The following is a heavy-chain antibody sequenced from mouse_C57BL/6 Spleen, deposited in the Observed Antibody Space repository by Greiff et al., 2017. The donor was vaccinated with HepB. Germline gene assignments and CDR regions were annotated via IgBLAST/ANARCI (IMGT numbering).Heavy chain of an antibody. CDR1: GYTFTSYW. CDR3: ARYSNYEDFDY. V-gene: IGHV1-50*01. CDR2: IDPSDSYT. J-gene: IGHJ2*01. Sequence: QVQLQQPGAELVKPGASVKLSCKASGYTFTSYWMQWVKQRPGQGLEWIGEIDPSDSYTNYNQKFKGKATLTVDTSSSTAYMQLSSLTSEDSAVYYCARYSNYEDFDYWGQGTTRTVSS. D-gene: IGHD2-5*01.